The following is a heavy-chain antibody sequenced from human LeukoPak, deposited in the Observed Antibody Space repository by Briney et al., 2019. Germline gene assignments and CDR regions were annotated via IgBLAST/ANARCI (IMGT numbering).Heavy chain of an antibody. V-gene: IGHV4-39*01. J-gene: IGHJ5*02. CDR3: ARLSFVVVTTSFRVGGAFDP. CDR2: FSYSGNT. CDR1: GGSISSNNYY. Sequence: PSETLSLTCTVSGGSISSNNYYWGWIRQPPGKGLEWIGSFSYSGNTDYNPSLKSRVTISVDTSNNQFSLKLNSVTAADTAVYNCARLSFVVVTTSFRVGGAFDPWGQGTLVTVSS. D-gene: IGHD2-21*02.